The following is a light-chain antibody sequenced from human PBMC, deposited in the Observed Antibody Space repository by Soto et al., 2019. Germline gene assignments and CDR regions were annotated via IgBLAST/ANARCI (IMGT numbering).Light chain of an antibody. CDR1: SSDVGGYNY. V-gene: IGLV2-14*01. CDR3: NSYTNNFSYV. J-gene: IGLJ1*01. CDR2: DVT. Sequence: QSVLTQPASVSGSLGQSITISCTGTSSDVGGYNYVSWYQQHPGKAPKLMIYDVTNRPSGVSNRFSGSKSGNTASLTISGLQADDEADYYCNSYTNNFSYVFGTGTKVTVL.